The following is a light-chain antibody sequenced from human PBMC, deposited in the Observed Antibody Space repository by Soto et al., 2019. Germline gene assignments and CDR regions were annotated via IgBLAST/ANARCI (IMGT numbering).Light chain of an antibody. CDR1: QSVSNY. CDR2: VAS. V-gene: IGKV3-20*01. J-gene: IGKJ1*01. CDR3: QQYGVSPQT. Sequence: EIVLTQSPGTLSLSPGERDTLSCRASQSVSNYLAWYQQKPGQAPRLLIYVASSSATGIPDRFSGSGSGTDFTLTISRLEPEDFAVYYCQQYGVSPQTFGQGTKVEIK.